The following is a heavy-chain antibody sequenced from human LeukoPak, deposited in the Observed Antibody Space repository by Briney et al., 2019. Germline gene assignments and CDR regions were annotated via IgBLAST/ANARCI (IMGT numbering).Heavy chain of an antibody. Sequence: PGRSLRLSCAASGFTFSSYAMHWVRQAPGKGLEWVAVISYDGINRYYADSVKGRFTISRSNSENTLYLQMNSLRPEDTAVYFCARRRTPDRAAAALAYWGQGTLVTVSS. J-gene: IGHJ4*02. D-gene: IGHD6-13*01. CDR1: GFTFSSYA. CDR2: ISYDGINR. CDR3: ARRRTPDRAAAALAY. V-gene: IGHV3-30*01.